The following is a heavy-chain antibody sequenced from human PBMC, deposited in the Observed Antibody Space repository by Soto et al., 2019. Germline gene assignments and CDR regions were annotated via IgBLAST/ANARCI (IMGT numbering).Heavy chain of an antibody. J-gene: IGHJ6*02. CDR2: INPNSGGT. V-gene: IGHV1-2*04. Sequence: QVQLVQSGAEVKKPGASVKVSCKASGYTFTGYYMHWVRQAPGQGLEWMGWINPNSGGTNYAQKFQGWVTMTRDTSISTAYMELSRLRSDDTAVYYCARDHRGRGWFGKVDYYGMDVWGQGTTVTVSS. CDR1: GYTFTGYY. D-gene: IGHD3-10*01. CDR3: ARDHRGRGWFGKVDYYGMDV.